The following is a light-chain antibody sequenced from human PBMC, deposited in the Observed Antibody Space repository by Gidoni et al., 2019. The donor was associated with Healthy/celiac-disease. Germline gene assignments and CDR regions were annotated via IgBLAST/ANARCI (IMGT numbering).Light chain of an antibody. CDR3: QQSYSTLIT. CDR2: AAS. CDR1: RSISSY. Sequence: DIQTTQSPSALSASVEDRVTITCRARRSISSYLNWYQQKPGKAPKLLIYAASSLQSGGPSRFSGSGSGTDFTLTISSLQPEDFAAYYCQQSYSTLITFGQGTQVEIK. J-gene: IGKJ5*01. V-gene: IGKV1-39*01.